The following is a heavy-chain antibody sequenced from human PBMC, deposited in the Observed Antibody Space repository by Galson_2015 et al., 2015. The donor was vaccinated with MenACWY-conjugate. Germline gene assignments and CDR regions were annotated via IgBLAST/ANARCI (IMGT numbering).Heavy chain of an antibody. CDR2: IIPIFGTA. Sequence: SVKVSCKASGGTFSSYAISWVRRAPGQGLEWMGGIIPIFGTANYAQKFQGRVTITADESTSTAYMELSSLRSEDTAVYYCASTEVPAATSYYYYMDVWGKGTTVTVSS. CDR1: GGTFSSYA. D-gene: IGHD2-2*01. V-gene: IGHV1-69*13. CDR3: ASTEVPAATSYYYYMDV. J-gene: IGHJ6*03.